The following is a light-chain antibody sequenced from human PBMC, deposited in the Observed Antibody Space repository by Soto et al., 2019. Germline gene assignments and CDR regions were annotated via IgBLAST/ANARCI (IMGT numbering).Light chain of an antibody. CDR3: LQDYNYPYT. CDR2: AAS. V-gene: IGKV1-6*01. J-gene: IGKJ2*01. Sequence: AIQMTQSPSSLSASVGDRVTITCRAGKGFGMDLGWYQQKSGKAPKLLIYAASTLQSGVPSRFSGSGSGTDFTLTISSLQPEDFATYYCLQDYNYPYTFGQGTKLEIK. CDR1: KGFGMD.